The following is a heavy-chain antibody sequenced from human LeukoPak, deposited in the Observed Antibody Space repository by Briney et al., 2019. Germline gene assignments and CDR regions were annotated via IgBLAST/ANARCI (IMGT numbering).Heavy chain of an antibody. CDR1: GYTFTGYY. J-gene: IGHJ6*03. V-gene: IGHV1-2*02. CDR2: INPNSGGT. CDR3: ARGRYSSSWHYYYYYMDV. D-gene: IGHD6-13*01. Sequence: GASVKVSCKASGYTFTGYYMHWVRQAPGQGLEWMGWINPNSGGTNYAQKFQGRVTMTRDTSISTAYMELSSLRSEDMAVYYCARGRYSSSWHYYYYYMDVWGKGTTVTVSS.